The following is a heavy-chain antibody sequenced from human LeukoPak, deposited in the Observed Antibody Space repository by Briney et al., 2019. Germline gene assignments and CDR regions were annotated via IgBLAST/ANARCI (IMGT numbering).Heavy chain of an antibody. J-gene: IGHJ4*02. D-gene: IGHD3-3*01. CDR2: ISAYNGNT. CDR1: GYTFTSYG. CDR3: ARDPGYYDFWSGRAFDY. Sequence: VASVKVSCKASGYTFTSYGISWVRQAPGQGLEWMGWISAYNGNTNYAQKLQGRVTMTTDTSTSTAYMELRSLRSDDTAVYYCARDPGYYDFWSGRAFDYWGQGTLVTVSS. V-gene: IGHV1-18*01.